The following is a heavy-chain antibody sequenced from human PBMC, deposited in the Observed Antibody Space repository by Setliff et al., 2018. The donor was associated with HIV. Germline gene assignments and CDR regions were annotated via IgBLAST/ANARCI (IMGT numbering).Heavy chain of an antibody. CDR2: INAGNGNT. V-gene: IGHV1-3*01. Sequence: ASVKVSCKASGYTFTSYAMHWVRQAPGQRLEWMGWINAGNGNTKYSQKFQDRVTITRDTSASTAYMERRLRSEDTAVYYCAFGTTGTTGGDYWGQGTLVTVSS. D-gene: IGHD1-1*01. J-gene: IGHJ4*02. CDR1: GYTFTSYA. CDR3: AFGTTGTTGGDY.